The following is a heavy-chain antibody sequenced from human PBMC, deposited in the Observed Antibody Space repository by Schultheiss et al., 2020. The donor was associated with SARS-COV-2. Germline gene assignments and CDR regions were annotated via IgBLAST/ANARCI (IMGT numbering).Heavy chain of an antibody. Sequence: GESLKISCAASGFTFSSHVMHWVRQAPGKGLEWVAFIHYEGSNKYYADSVKGRFTISRDNSKRTLFLQMDSLRPDDTAMYHCARDLNGEYSSGWTRQRYYYYYGMDVWGQGTTVTVSS. V-gene: IGHV3-30*02. CDR1: GFTFSSHV. CDR3: ARDLNGEYSSGWTRQRYYYYYGMDV. J-gene: IGHJ6*02. CDR2: IHYEGSNK. D-gene: IGHD6-19*01.